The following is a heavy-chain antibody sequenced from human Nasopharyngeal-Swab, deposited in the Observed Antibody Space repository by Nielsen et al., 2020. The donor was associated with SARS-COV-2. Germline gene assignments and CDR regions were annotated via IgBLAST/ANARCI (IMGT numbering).Heavy chain of an antibody. CDR2: IRSKAYGGTT. CDR3: TRERITIFGVVISLGY. D-gene: IGHD3-3*01. J-gene: IGHJ4*02. Sequence: RQCPGKGLEWVGFIRSKAYGGTTEYAASVKGRFTISRDDSKSIAYLQMNSLKTEDTAVYYCTRERITIFGVVISLGYWGQGTLVTVSS. V-gene: IGHV3-49*02.